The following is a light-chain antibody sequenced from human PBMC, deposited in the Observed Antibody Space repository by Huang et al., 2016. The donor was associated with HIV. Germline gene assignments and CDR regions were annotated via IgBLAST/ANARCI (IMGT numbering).Light chain of an antibody. Sequence: DIVVTQSPDSLALSLGGRAAINCTASQSVLKTSNNKNCLSWYQLKPGQPPKVLIYWAATRVSGVPDRFSGSGSGTHFTLTIASLQAEDVAVYYCHQYYDTPQTFGQGTKVEVK. CDR2: WAA. CDR3: HQYYDTPQT. V-gene: IGKV4-1*01. CDR1: QSVLKTSNNKNC. J-gene: IGKJ1*01.